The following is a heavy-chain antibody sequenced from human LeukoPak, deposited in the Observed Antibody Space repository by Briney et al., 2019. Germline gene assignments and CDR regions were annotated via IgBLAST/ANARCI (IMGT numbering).Heavy chain of an antibody. CDR3: ARSSGPEWPLSY. Sequence: SETLSLTCTVSGGSISNYYWKWIRQPPGKGLEWIGHIQNSGTSNYNPSLKSRVTTSVDPSKNQFSLKLTSVTAADTAVYYCARSSGPEWPLSYWGQGTLVAVSS. J-gene: IGHJ4*02. D-gene: IGHD3-3*01. CDR1: GGSISNYY. V-gene: IGHV4-59*01. CDR2: IQNSGTS.